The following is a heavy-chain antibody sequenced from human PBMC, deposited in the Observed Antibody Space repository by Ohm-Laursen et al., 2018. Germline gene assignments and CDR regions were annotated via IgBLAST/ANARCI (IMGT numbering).Heavy chain of an antibody. CDR3: ARVGRRSVRY. V-gene: IGHV4-34*01. Sequence: GILSLTCAVYGGSFSGYYWSWIRQPPGKRLEWIGEINHSGSTNYNPSLKSRVTISVDMSKNQFSLKLSSVTAADTAVYYCARVGRRSVRYWGQGTLVTVSS. D-gene: IGHD2-15*01. CDR2: INHSGST. CDR1: GGSFSGYY. J-gene: IGHJ4*02.